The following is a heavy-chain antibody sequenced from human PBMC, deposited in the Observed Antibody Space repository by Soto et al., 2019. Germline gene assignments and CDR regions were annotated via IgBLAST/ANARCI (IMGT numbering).Heavy chain of an antibody. CDR2: IKQGGSEK. Sequence: GSLRLCCAASGFTFSSYWMSWVRQAPGKGLEWVANIKQGGSEKYYVDSVKGRFTISRDNAKNSLYLQMNSLRAEDTAVYYCARFELNSYYYYGMDVWGQGTTVTVSS. D-gene: IGHD3-9*01. CDR1: GFTFSSYW. V-gene: IGHV3-7*03. J-gene: IGHJ6*02. CDR3: ARFELNSYYYYGMDV.